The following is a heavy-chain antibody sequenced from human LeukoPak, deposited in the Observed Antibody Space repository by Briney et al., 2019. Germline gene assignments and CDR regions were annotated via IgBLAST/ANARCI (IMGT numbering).Heavy chain of an antibody. V-gene: IGHV4-61*02. D-gene: IGHD6-13*01. CDR2: IYTSGST. J-gene: IGHJ5*02. CDR3: ARGRGRWSSSHNWFDP. Sequence: PSETLSLTCTVSGGSISSGSYYWSWIRQPAGKGLEWIGRIYTSGSTNYNPSLKSRVTISVDTSKNQFSLKLSSVTAADTAVYYCARGRGRWSSSHNWFDPWGQGTLVTVSS. CDR1: GGSISSGSYY.